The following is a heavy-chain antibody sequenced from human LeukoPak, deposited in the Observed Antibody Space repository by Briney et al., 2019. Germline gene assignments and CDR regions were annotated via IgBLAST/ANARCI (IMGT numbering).Heavy chain of an antibody. CDR1: GHSISSGFY. Sequence: SETLSLTCTVSGHSISSGFYWGWFRQPPGRGLEWIASIHHGGNTNYNPSLKSRVTISIDTSDNQFSLRLSSVTAADTAIYYCVRDKFGYTYGEVNWFDPWGQGTLVTVSS. CDR3: VRDKFGYTYGEVNWFDP. D-gene: IGHD5-18*01. J-gene: IGHJ5*02. CDR2: IHHGGNT. V-gene: IGHV4-38-2*02.